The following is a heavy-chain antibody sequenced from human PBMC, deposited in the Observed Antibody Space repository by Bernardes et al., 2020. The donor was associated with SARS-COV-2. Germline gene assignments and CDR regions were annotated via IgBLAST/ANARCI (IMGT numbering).Heavy chain of an antibody. CDR2: IYYSGST. Sequence: SETLSLTCTVSGGSINSSSNYWGWIRQPPGKGLEWIGSIYYSGSTYYNPSLKSPVTISVDTSKNQFSLKLSSVTAADTAVYYCARLGIAAAGIGNDYWGQGTLVTVSS. D-gene: IGHD6-13*01. J-gene: IGHJ4*02. V-gene: IGHV4-39*01. CDR3: ARLGIAAAGIGNDY. CDR1: GGSINSSSNY.